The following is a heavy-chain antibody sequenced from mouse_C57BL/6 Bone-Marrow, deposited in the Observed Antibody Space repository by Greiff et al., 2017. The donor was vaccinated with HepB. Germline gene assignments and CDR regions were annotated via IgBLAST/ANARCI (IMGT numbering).Heavy chain of an antibody. CDR3: ARKDDYSNYNYAMDY. V-gene: IGHV1-76*01. CDR2: IYPGSGNT. Sequence: QVQLQQSGAELVRPGASVKLSCKASGYTFTDYYINWVKQRPGQGLEWIARIYPGSGNTYYNEKFKGKATLTAEKSSSTAYMQLSSLTSEDSAVYFCARKDDYSNYNYAMDYWGQGTSVTVSS. D-gene: IGHD2-5*01. J-gene: IGHJ4*01. CDR1: GYTFTDYY.